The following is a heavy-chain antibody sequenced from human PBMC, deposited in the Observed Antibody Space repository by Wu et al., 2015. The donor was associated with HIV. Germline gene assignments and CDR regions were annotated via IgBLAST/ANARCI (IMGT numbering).Heavy chain of an antibody. CDR1: GGTFSSYA. D-gene: IGHD3-22*01. J-gene: IGHJ4*02. V-gene: IGHV1-69*05. CDR3: ARWSTLNYYDSTGYLN. Sequence: QVQLVQSGAEVKKPGSSVKVSCQTSGGTFSSYAFTWVRQAPGQGLEWMGGILGMFGTTNYAQKFQGRVSITTDEITSTAYMELSSLRSEDTAVYYCARWSTLNYYDSTGYLNWGQGTLVTVSS. CDR2: ILGMFGTT.